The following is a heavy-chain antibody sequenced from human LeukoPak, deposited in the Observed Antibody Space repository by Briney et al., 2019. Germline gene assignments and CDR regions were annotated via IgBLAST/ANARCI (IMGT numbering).Heavy chain of an antibody. CDR1: GFTFSSYE. D-gene: IGHD3-16*01. CDR2: ITTSGRTI. V-gene: IGHV3-48*03. J-gene: IGHJ4*02. CDR3: ARDRGTQSDY. Sequence: PGGSLRLSCAASGFTFSSYEMTWVRQAPGKGLEWVSYITTSGRTIYYADSVKGRFTISRDNAKNSLYLQMDSLRPEDTAVYYCARDRGTQSDYWGQGTLVTVSS.